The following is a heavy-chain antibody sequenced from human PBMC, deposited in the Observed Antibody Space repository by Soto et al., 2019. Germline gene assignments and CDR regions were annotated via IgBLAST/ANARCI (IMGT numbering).Heavy chain of an antibody. J-gene: IGHJ4*02. V-gene: IGHV4-4*02. CDR1: GVSISSSNW. CDR3: ARVAERNYYDSSGKLGY. CDR2: IYHSGST. D-gene: IGHD3-22*01. Sequence: KPSETLSLTCAVSGVSISSSNWGSWVRQPPGKGLEWIGEIYHSGSTNYNPSLKSRVTIPVDKPKNQFSLTLSSVTAADTAVYYCARVAERNYYDSSGKLGYRGQGTLGTVS.